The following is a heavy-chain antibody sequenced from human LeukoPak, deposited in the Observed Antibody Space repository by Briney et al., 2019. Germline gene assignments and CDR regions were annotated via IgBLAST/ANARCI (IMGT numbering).Heavy chain of an antibody. V-gene: IGHV4-31*03. CDR2: IYYSGST. D-gene: IGHD2-2*01. J-gene: IGHJ5*02. Sequence: SQTLSLTCTVSGVSINSGGYYWSWLRQHPGKGLEWIGYIYYSGSTYYNPSLKSRVTISVDTSKNQFSLKLTSVTAADTAVYSCARAPAAISWFDPWGQGTLVTVSS. CDR3: ARAPAAISWFDP. CDR1: GVSINSGGYY.